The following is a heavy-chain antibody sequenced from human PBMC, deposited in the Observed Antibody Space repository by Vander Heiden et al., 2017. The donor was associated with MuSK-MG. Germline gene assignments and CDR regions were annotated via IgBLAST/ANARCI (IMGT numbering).Heavy chain of an antibody. Sequence: QLQLQESGQGLVKPSETLSLTCTVSGGSSSSSSYYWGWNRQPPGKGLEWIGSIYYSGSTYYNPALKSRVTISVDTSKNQFSLKMSSVTAADTAVYYFAIVEGVILDAFDIWGQVTMVTVYS. CDR2: IYYSGST. D-gene: IGHD3-16*02. CDR1: GGSSSSSSYY. J-gene: IGHJ3*02. V-gene: IGHV4-39*01. CDR3: AIVEGVILDAFDI.